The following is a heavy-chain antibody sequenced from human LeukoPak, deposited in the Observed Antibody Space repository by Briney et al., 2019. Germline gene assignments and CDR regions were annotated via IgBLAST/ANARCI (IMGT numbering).Heavy chain of an antibody. CDR3: ARGGYSGSRGFDY. CDR1: GFTFSSYA. D-gene: IGHD1-26*01. CDR2: ISSNGGST. J-gene: IGHJ4*02. Sequence: GGSLRLSCAASGFTFSSYAMHWVRQAPGKGLEYVSAISSNGGSTYYANSVKGRFTISRDNSKNTLYLQMDSLRAEDMAVYYCARGGYSGSRGFDYWGQGTLVTVSS. V-gene: IGHV3-64*01.